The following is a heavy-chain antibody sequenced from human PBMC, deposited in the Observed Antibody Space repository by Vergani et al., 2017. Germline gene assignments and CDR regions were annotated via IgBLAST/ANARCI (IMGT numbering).Heavy chain of an antibody. J-gene: IGHJ6*03. Sequence: QVQLQESGPGLVKPSQTLSLTCTVSGGSFSTGGQSWTWLRQSAGKGLEWIGRIYTSGATNYNPSLRSRAIMSVDASKKQCSLKLTSVTAADTAVYYCAREPDYYYYYMDVWGKGTTVTVSS. CDR2: IYTSGAT. CDR3: AREPDYYYYYMDV. V-gene: IGHV4-61*02. CDR1: GGSFSTGGQS.